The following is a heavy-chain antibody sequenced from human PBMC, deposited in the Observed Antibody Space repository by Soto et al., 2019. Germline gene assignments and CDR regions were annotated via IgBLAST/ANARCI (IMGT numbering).Heavy chain of an antibody. Sequence: PSETLSLTCSVSGGSINNHYWSWIRQPPGKGLEWIGQIYYTGNPSYNPSLKSRVTIPVDTSKNQFSLKLTSVTAADTAVYYCARHLAGTVSGQDYWGPGSQVTVYS. V-gene: IGHV4-59*08. CDR1: GGSINNHY. D-gene: IGHD6-19*01. CDR2: IYYTGNP. J-gene: IGHJ4*02. CDR3: ARHLAGTVSGQDY.